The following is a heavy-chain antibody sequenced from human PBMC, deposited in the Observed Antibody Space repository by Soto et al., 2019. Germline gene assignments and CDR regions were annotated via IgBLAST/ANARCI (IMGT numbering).Heavy chain of an antibody. V-gene: IGHV4-38-2*02. D-gene: IGHD2-21*01. CDR1: GDSITSRDFY. J-gene: IGHJ4*02. CDR3: VSDLPRRGIPRYFDY. Sequence: PSETLSLTCTVSGDSITSRDFYWGWVRRHPGQGLEWIGTISHTGDTFYNPPLKSRVTMSVDTSKNQFSLRLSSVTAADTAVYFCVSDLPRRGIPRYFDYWGQGTLVTVSS. CDR2: ISHTGDT.